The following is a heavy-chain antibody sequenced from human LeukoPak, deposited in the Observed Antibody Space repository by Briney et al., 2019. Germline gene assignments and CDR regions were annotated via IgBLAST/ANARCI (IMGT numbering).Heavy chain of an antibody. D-gene: IGHD6-19*01. CDR3: ARDNSDWPLNY. J-gene: IGHJ4*02. CDR2: IYSDDST. CDR1: GFTVSSNY. Sequence: GGSLRLSCAASGFTVSSNYMSWVRQALGKRLEWVSVIYSDDSTYYADSVKGRFTVSRDNSKNTLYLQMNSLRAEDTAVYYCARDNSDWPLNYWGQGTLVTVSS. V-gene: IGHV3-53*01.